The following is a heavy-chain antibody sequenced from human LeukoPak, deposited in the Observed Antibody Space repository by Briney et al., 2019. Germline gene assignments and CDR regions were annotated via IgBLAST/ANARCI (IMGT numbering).Heavy chain of an antibody. CDR1: GGSISSSSYY. D-gene: IGHD3-22*01. CDR3: ARLSSGYYRLDFQH. Sequence: SETLSLTCTVSGGSISSSSYYWGWIRQPPGKGLEWIGSIYYSGSTYYNPSLKSRVTISVDTSKNQFSLKLSSVTAADTAVYYCARLSSGYYRLDFQHWGQGTLVTVSS. J-gene: IGHJ1*01. CDR2: IYYSGST. V-gene: IGHV4-39*07.